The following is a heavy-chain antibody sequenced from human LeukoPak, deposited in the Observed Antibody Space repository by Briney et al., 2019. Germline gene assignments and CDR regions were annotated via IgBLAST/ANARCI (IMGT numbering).Heavy chain of an antibody. CDR3: ATPGGTRFLEWPRLDY. CDR1: GGTFSSYA. V-gene: IGHV1-69*05. D-gene: IGHD3-3*01. J-gene: IGHJ4*02. Sequence: SVKVSCKASGGTFSSYAISWVRQAPGQGLERMGGIIPIFGTANYAQKFQGRVTITTDESTSTAYMELSSLRSEDTAVYYCATPGGTRFLEWPRLDYWGQGTLVTVSS. CDR2: IIPIFGTA.